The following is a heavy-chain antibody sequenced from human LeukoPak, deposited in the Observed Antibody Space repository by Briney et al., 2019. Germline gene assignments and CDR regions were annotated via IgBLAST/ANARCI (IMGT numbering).Heavy chain of an antibody. J-gene: IGHJ4*02. D-gene: IGHD6-19*01. V-gene: IGHV4-4*07. CDR2: IYTSVST. CDR3: ARGTSYWYSSGPYYFDY. CDR1: GGSISSYY. Sequence: PSETLSLTCTVSGGSISSYYWSWIRQPAGKGLEWIGRIYTSVSTNYNPSLKSRVTMSVDTSKNQFSLKLSSVTAADTAVYYCARGTSYWYSSGPYYFDYWGQGTLVTVSS.